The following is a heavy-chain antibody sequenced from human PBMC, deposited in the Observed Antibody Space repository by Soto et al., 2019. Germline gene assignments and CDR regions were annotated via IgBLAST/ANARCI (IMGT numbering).Heavy chain of an antibody. D-gene: IGHD6-25*01. Sequence: QVLLQESGPGLMKPSQTLSLTCTVSGLSISSASYYWSWIRQHPGKGLEWVGNIYYNGSTYYSPSLKSRVTVWVDTSKNQFSLRLTSVTAADTAVYYCARYRTSGSWSTFDYWGRGTLVSVSS. CDR1: GLSISSASYY. J-gene: IGHJ4*02. CDR2: IYYNGST. CDR3: ARYRTSGSWSTFDY. V-gene: IGHV4-31*03.